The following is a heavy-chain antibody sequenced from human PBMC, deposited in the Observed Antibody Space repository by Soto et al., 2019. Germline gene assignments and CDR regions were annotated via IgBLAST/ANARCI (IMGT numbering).Heavy chain of an antibody. CDR2: TNHTGGA. V-gene: IGHV4-34*01. Sequence: PDTMALTWSFSGGSVNGYYWNSIRQPPGKRLQWIAETNHTGGAHYIPSLKSRVTISVDTSKNQFSPKLSSVTAADTAVYYCARWLFGPQTIIAAGDPANYYYYYGMDVWGQGNTVTGSS. CDR1: GGSVNGYY. J-gene: IGHJ6*02. D-gene: IGHD6-13*01. CDR3: ARWLFGPQTIIAAGDPANYYYYYGMDV.